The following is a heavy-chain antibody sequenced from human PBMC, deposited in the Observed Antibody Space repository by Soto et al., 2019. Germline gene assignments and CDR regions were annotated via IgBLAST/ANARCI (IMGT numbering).Heavy chain of an antibody. CDR1: GFIFSSYT. V-gene: IGHV3-48*02. CDR2: ITAGSTI. D-gene: IGHD2-15*01. Sequence: GGSLRLSXAASGFIFSSYTLGWVRQAPGKGLEWVSSITAGSTIYYADSVKGRFTISRNNAKNSLYLQLDSLRDEDTAVYYCAKIRSGGHFDCWGQGTLVTVSS. CDR3: AKIRSGGHFDC. J-gene: IGHJ4*02.